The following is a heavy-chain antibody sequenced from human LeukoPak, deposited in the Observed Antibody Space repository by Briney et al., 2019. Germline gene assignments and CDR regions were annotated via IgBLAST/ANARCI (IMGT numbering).Heavy chain of an antibody. D-gene: IGHD1-1*01. CDR1: GFTFSSYE. CDR3: ARDRNVPVRGKNYYYYGMDV. V-gene: IGHV3-48*03. J-gene: IGHJ6*02. CDR2: ISSSGSTI. Sequence: GGSLRLSCAASGFTFSSYEMNWVRQAPGQGLEWVSYISSSGSTIYYADSVKGRLTISRDNAKNSLYLQMNSLRAEDTAVYYCARDRNVPVRGKNYYYYGMDVWGQGTTVTVSS.